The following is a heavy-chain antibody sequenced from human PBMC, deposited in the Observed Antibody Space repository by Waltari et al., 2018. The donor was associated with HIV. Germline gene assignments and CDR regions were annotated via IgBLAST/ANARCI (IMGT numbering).Heavy chain of an antibody. CDR2: VIPICGTS. Sequence: QVQRVQSGTELKKPGSSVKASCKACEGTFNNFSINGVRQAPGHGLEWMGRVIPICGTSTYSQKFQNRLTLTAGKSTRTAYMELGTLRSDDTAFYYCASLWGSCNSPPTFTITYCDCGGQGTLVTVSS. J-gene: IGHJ4*02. V-gene: IGHV1-69*06. CDR1: EGTFNNFS. D-gene: IGHD5-12*01. CDR3: ASLWGSCNSPPTFTITYCDC.